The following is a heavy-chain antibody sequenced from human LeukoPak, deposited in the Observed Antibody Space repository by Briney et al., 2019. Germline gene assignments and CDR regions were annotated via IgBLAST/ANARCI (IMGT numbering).Heavy chain of an antibody. J-gene: IGHJ4*02. V-gene: IGHV4-34*01. CDR1: GGSFSGYY. D-gene: IGHD3-22*01. CDR2: INHSGST. CDR3: ARVHYYDSSGYHLDY. Sequence: PSETLSLTCAVYGGSFSGYYWSWIRQPPGKGLEWIGEINHSGSTNYNPSLKSRVTISVDTSKNQFSLKLSSVTAADTAVYYCARVHYYDSSGYHLDYWGQGTLVTVSS.